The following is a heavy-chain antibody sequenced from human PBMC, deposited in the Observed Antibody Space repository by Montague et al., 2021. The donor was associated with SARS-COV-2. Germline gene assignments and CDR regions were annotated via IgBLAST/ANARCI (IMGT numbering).Heavy chain of an antibody. CDR3: ARIPHTPGRRLLGSRGASIPQSFWFDP. D-gene: IGHD2-21*02. V-gene: IGHV4-61*01. Sequence: SETLSLTCSVSGGPVNSGSGYWTWIRQPPGKGLEWIGYIFYTGDTKYNPSLKRRVRISLETSKNQFSLELSSVTAADTAVYYCARIPHTPGRRLLGSRGASIPQSFWFDPWGQGTLVTVSS. J-gene: IGHJ5*02. CDR2: IFYTGDT. CDR1: GGPVNSGSGY.